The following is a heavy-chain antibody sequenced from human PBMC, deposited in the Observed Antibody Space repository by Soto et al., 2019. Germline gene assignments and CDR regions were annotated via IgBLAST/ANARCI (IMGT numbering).Heavy chain of an antibody. J-gene: IGHJ5*02. D-gene: IGHD3-22*01. Sequence: TLSLTCTVSGGSISSYYWSWIRQPPGKALEWLALIYWDDDKRYSPSLKSRLTITKDTPKNQVVLTMTNMDPVDTATYYCAHTGRDYYDSRGLNWFDPWGQGTLVT. V-gene: IGHV2-5*08. CDR2: IYWDDDK. CDR1: GGSISSYYW. CDR3: AHTGRDYYDSRGLNWFDP.